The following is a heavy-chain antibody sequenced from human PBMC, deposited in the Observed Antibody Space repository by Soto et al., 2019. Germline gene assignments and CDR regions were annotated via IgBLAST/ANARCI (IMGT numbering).Heavy chain of an antibody. Sequence: GGSLRLSCAASGFTFSSYALHWVRQAPGKGLEWVALISYDGSNKYYADSVKGRFTISRDNSKNTLYLQMNSLRAEDTAVYYCSNWFDPWGQGTLVTVSS. V-gene: IGHV3-30-3*01. J-gene: IGHJ5*02. CDR2: ISYDGSNK. CDR1: GFTFSSYA. CDR3: SNWFDP.